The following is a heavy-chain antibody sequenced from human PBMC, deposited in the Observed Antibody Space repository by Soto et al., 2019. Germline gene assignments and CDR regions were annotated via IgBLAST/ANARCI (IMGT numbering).Heavy chain of an antibody. CDR2: ISSSSSYI. CDR3: ARDGFIAARPVDYYYYYYMDV. D-gene: IGHD6-6*01. J-gene: IGHJ6*03. V-gene: IGHV3-21*01. CDR1: GFTFSSYS. Sequence: GGSLRLSCAASGFTFSSYSMNWVRQAPGKGLEWVSSISSSSSYIYYADSVKGRFTISRDNAKNSLYLQMNSLRAEDTAVYYCARDGFIAARPVDYYYYYYMDVWGKGTTVTVSS.